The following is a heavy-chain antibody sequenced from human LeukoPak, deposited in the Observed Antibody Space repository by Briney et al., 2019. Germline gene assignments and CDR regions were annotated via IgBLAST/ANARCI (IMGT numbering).Heavy chain of an antibody. CDR3: AKDDYSATSGYRD. D-gene: IGHD3-22*01. CDR1: GFTFSSYG. CDR2: ISYDVGKK. J-gene: IGHJ4*02. Sequence: PGGSLRLSCAASGFTFSSYGMHWVRQAPGKGLEWVAVISYDVGKKYYADSVKGRFTISRDNSKNTLYLQMNSLRAEDTAVYYCAKDDYSATSGYRDWGQGTLVTVSS. V-gene: IGHV3-30*18.